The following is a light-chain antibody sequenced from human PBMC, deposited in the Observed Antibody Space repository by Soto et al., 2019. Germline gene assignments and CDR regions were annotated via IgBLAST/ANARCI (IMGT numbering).Light chain of an antibody. Sequence: QSALTQPASVSGSPGQSITISCTGTSSDVGAYTYVSWYQQHPGKASKLMIFEVSDRPSGVSNRFSGSKSGNTASLTISGLQAEDEADYYCSSYTTSNTLVFGGGTKLTVL. J-gene: IGLJ2*01. V-gene: IGLV2-14*01. CDR3: SSYTTSNTLV. CDR1: SSDVGAYTY. CDR2: EVS.